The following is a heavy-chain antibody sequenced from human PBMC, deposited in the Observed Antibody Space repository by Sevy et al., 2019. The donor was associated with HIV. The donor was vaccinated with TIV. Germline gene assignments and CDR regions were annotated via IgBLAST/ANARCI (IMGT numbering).Heavy chain of an antibody. V-gene: IGHV1-2*02. CDR2: INPNSGGT. CDR1: GYTFTGYY. CDR3: ARMGDYYDSSGYYPLKF. D-gene: IGHD3-22*01. Sequence: APVKVSCKASGYTFTGYYIHWVRQAPGQGLEWMGWINPNSGGTYFAKKFQDSVTMTTDTSVNTAYMELRRLRFDDTAVYYCARMGDYYDSSGYYPLKFWGQGSLVTVSS. J-gene: IGHJ4*02.